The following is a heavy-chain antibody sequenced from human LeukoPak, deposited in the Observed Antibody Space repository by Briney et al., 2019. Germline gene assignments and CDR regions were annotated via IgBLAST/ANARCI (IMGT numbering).Heavy chain of an antibody. CDR1: GGSISSSNW. Sequence: SETLSLTCAVSGGSISSSNWWSWVRQPPGKGLEWIGEIYHSGSTNYSPSLKSRVTISVDTSKNQFSLKLSSVTAADTAVYYCARGDYYYDSSGTNNWFDPWGQGTLVTVSS. CDR3: ARGDYYYDSSGTNNWFDP. D-gene: IGHD3-22*01. CDR2: IYHSGST. V-gene: IGHV4-4*02. J-gene: IGHJ5*02.